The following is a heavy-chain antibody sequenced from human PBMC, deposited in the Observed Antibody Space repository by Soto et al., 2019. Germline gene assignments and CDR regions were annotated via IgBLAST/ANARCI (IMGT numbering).Heavy chain of an antibody. V-gene: IGHV3-15*07. CDR1: DFAFTNAW. CDR3: ARDDVLCDGGRCYGVPLDV. D-gene: IGHD2-15*01. CDR2: IKSKTHGGST. Sequence: GGSLRLSCAASDFAFTNAWINWVRQAPGKGLERVGRIKSKTHGGSTHYADSVKGRFTISRDTSENTVYLQMDSLRAEDTAVYYCARDDVLCDGGRCYGVPLDVWGKGTTVTVSS. J-gene: IGHJ6*04.